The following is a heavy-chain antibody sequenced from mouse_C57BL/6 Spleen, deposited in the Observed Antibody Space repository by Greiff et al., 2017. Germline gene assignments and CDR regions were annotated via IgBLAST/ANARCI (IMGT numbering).Heavy chain of an antibody. D-gene: IGHD2-3*01. J-gene: IGHJ3*01. CDR3: ARGGYEPFAY. V-gene: IGHV1-80*01. CDR1: GYAFSSYW. Sequence: QVQLQQSGAELVKPGASVKISCKASGYAFSSYWMNWVKQRPGKGLEWIGQIYPGDGDTNYNGKFKGQATLTADKSSSTAYRQLSRLTAEDSAVYICARGGYEPFAYWGQGTLVTVSA. CDR2: IYPGDGDT.